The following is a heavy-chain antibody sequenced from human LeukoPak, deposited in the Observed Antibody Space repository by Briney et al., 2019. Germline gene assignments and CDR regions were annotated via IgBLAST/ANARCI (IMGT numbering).Heavy chain of an antibody. D-gene: IGHD2-2*01. V-gene: IGHV5-51*01. Sequence: GESLKISCKGSGSSFTSYWIGWVRQLPGKGLEWMGIIYPGDCDTRYSPSFQGQVTISADKSISTAYLQWSSLKASDTAMYYCARHEDCSSTSCYFFGNAFDIWGQGTMVTVSS. CDR2: IYPGDCDT. CDR3: ARHEDCSSTSCYFFGNAFDI. CDR1: GSSFTSYW. J-gene: IGHJ3*02.